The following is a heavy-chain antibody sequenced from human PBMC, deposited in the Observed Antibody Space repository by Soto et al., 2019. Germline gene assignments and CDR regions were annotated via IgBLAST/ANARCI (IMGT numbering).Heavy chain of an antibody. J-gene: IGHJ1*01. CDR2: IRSKAYGGTT. CDR3: TRDEDIVVVPALYQH. D-gene: IGHD2-2*01. Sequence: GGSLRLSCTASGFTFGDYAMSWFRQAPGKGLEWVGFIRSKAYGGTTEYAASVKGRFTISRDDSKSIAYLQMNSLKTEDTAVYYCTRDEDIVVVPALYQHWGQGTLVTVSS. CDR1: GFTFGDYA. V-gene: IGHV3-49*03.